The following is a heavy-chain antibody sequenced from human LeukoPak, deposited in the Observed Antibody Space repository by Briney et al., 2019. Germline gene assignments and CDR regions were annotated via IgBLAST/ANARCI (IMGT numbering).Heavy chain of an antibody. D-gene: IGHD3-22*01. V-gene: IGHV3-66*01. CDR3: AKDSSSYDWGYMDV. CDR2: IYSGGST. Sequence: GGSLRLSCAASGFTVSSNYMSWVRQAPGKGLEWDSVIYSGGSTYYADSVKGRFTISRDNSKNTLYLEMNSLRAEDTAVYYCAKDSSSYDWGYMDVWDKGTTVTISS. J-gene: IGHJ6*03. CDR1: GFTVSSNY.